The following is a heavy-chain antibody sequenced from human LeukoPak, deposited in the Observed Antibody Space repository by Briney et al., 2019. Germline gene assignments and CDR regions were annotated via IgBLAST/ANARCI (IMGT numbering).Heavy chain of an antibody. V-gene: IGHV3-23*01. Sequence: PGGSLRLSCAASQFTFTTYAMRWVRQAPGRGLEWVSSIGDSGVPTYYADSVKGRFTISRDNSQNTLYLQMNSLGADDTAVYYCAKVATWTYFDSWGQGTLVTVSS. CDR3: AKVATWTYFDS. D-gene: IGHD3/OR15-3a*01. CDR2: IGDSGVPT. J-gene: IGHJ4*02. CDR1: QFTFTTYA.